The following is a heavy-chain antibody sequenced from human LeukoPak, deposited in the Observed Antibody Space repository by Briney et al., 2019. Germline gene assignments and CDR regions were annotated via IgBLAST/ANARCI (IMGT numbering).Heavy chain of an antibody. D-gene: IGHD3-22*01. CDR2: IYHSGST. CDR1: GGSISSSNW. CDR3: AKGVSGYYYDNPYYYYGMDV. V-gene: IGHV4-4*02. Sequence: SGTLSLTCAVSGGSISSSNWWNWVRQPPGKGLEWIGEIYHSGSTNYNPSLKSRVTISVDKSKNQFSLKLSSVTAADTAVYYCAKGVSGYYYDNPYYYYGMDVWGQGTTVTVSS. J-gene: IGHJ6*02.